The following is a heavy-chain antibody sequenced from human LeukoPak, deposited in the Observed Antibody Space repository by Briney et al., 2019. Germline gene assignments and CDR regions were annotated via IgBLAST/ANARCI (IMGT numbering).Heavy chain of an antibody. CDR2: IYYSGST. D-gene: IGHD5-24*01. J-gene: IGHJ4*02. CDR1: GGSISSYY. CDR3: ARGGEMATIPDY. Sequence: SETLSLTCTVSGGSISSYYWSWIRQPPGKGLEWIGDIYYSGSTNYNPSLKSRVTISVDTSKNQFSLKLSSVTAADTAVYYCARGGEMATIPDYWGQGTLVTVSS. V-gene: IGHV4-59*01.